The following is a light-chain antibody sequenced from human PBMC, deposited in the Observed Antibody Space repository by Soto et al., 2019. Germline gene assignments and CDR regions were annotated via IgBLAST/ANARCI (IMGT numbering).Light chain of an antibody. CDR3: MQSLRLPLT. V-gene: IGKV2D-29*02. Sequence: ETVMTQTPLSLPATPGQPASISCKSSQSLLHSDGRTYLYWFLQKPGQSPQLLIYEVSNQFSGVPDRFSGSGSRTDFTLKISRVEAEDVGVYYCMQSLRLPLTFGPGTKVHI. CDR2: EVS. J-gene: IGKJ3*01. CDR1: QSLLHSDGRTY.